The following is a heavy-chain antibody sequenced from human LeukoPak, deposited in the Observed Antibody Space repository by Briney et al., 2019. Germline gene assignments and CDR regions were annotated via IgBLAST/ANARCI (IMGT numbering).Heavy chain of an antibody. Sequence: VASVKVSCKASGYTFTSYGISWVRQAPGQGLEWMGWISACNGNTNYAQKLQGRVTMTTDTSTSTAYMELRSLRSDDTAVYYCARGRVTLAAADTRNWFDPWGQGTLVTVSS. CDR3: ARGRVTLAAADTRNWFDP. V-gene: IGHV1-18*04. J-gene: IGHJ5*02. CDR1: GYTFTSYG. D-gene: IGHD6-13*01. CDR2: ISACNGNT.